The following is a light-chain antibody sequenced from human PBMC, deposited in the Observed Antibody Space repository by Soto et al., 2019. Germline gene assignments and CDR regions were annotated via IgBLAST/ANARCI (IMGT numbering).Light chain of an antibody. CDR2: KAS. CDR3: QQYNPYSPYT. V-gene: IGKV1-5*03. Sequence: DIQMTQSPSTLPASVGDRVTITCRASQSISNWLAWYQQKPGKAPKLLIYKASSLESGVPSRFSGSGSGTEFTLTISSLQPDDFATYYCQQYNPYSPYTFGKGTKVDIK. CDR1: QSISNW. J-gene: IGKJ2*01.